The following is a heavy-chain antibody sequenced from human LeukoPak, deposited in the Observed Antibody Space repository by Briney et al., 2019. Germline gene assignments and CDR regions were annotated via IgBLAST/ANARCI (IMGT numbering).Heavy chain of an antibody. V-gene: IGHV3-20*04. CDR2: INWNGGST. D-gene: IGHD6-13*01. CDR1: GFTFDDYG. Sequence: GGSLRLPCAASGFTFDDYGMSWVRQAPGKGLEWVSGINWNGGSTGYADSVKGRFTISRDNAKNSLYLQMNSLRAEDTALYYCARVRGSSWYSDYWGQGTLVTVSS. J-gene: IGHJ4*02. CDR3: ARVRGSSWYSDY.